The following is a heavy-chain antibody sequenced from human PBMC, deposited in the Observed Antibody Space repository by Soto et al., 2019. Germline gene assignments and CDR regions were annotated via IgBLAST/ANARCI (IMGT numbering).Heavy chain of an antibody. CDR1: GFTFSSYG. CDR2: ISYDGSNK. V-gene: IGHV3-30*18. Sequence: TGGSLRLSCAASGFTFSSYGMHWVRQAPGKGLEWVAVISYDGSNKYYADSVKGRFTISRDNSKNTLYLQMNSLRAEDTAVYYCAKGGNSGSFQGWFDPWGQGTLVTVSS. CDR3: AKGGNSGSFQGWFDP. D-gene: IGHD1-26*01. J-gene: IGHJ5*02.